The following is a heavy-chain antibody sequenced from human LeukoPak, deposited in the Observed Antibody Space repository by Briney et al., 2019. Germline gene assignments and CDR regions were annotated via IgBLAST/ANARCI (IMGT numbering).Heavy chain of an antibody. D-gene: IGHD3-9*01. V-gene: IGHV4-30-2*01. CDR1: GGSISSGGYS. J-gene: IGHJ3*02. Sequence: PSETLSLTCAVSGGSISSGGYSWSWIRQPPGKGLEWIGYIYHSGSTYYNPSLKSRVTISVDRSKIQFSLKLSSVTAADTAVYYCARENYDILTGYKAPRAFDIWGQGTMVTVSS. CDR3: ARENYDILTGYKAPRAFDI. CDR2: IYHSGST.